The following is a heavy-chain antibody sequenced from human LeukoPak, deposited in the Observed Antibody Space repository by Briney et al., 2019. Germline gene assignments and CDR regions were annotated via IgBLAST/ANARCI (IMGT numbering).Heavy chain of an antibody. CDR2: INSDGSIT. CDR3: AKQLGYCSDGSCYFPY. CDR1: GFTFTTYW. Sequence: GGSLRLSCAASGFTFTTYWMHWVRQAPGKGLVWVSHINSDGSITSYADSVKGRFTISRDNAKNTLYLQMNSLRAEDTAVYYCAKQLGYCSDGSCYFPYWGQGTLVTVSS. J-gene: IGHJ4*02. D-gene: IGHD2-15*01. V-gene: IGHV3-74*01.